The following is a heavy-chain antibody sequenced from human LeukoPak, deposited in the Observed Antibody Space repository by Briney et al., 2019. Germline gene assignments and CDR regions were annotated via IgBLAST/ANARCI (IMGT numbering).Heavy chain of an antibody. CDR2: MNPNSGNT. CDR1: GYTFTSYD. CDR3: ASPNPGHCSSTSCYLDY. D-gene: IGHD2-2*01. V-gene: IGHV1-8*01. Sequence: GASVKVSCKASGYTFTSYDINWVRQATGQGLEWMGWMNPNSGNTGYAQKFQGRVTMTRNTSISTAYMELSRLRSDDTAVYYCASPNPGHCSSTSCYLDYWGQGTLVTVSS. J-gene: IGHJ4*02.